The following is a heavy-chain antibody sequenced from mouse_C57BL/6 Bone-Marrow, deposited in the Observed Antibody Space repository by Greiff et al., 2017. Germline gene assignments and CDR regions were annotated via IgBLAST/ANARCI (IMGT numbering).Heavy chain of an antibody. CDR2: ISGGGGNT. Sequence: EVQRVESGGGLVKPGGSLKLSCAASGFTFSSYTMSWVRQTPEKRLGWVATISGGGGNTYYPDSVKGRFTISRDNAKNTLYLQMSSLRSEDTALYYCGRRYYFDYWGQGTTLTVSS. CDR1: GFTFSSYT. CDR3: GRRYYFDY. J-gene: IGHJ2*01. V-gene: IGHV5-9*01.